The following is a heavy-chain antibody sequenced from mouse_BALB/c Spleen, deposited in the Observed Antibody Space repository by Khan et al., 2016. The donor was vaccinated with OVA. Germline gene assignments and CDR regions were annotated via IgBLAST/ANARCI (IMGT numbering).Heavy chain of an antibody. Sequence: IQLVQSGPELVKPGASVKISCKASGYTFTDYNMHWVKQSHGKSLEWIGYIYPYNGGTGYNQKFKSKATLTVANSSSTAYMELRSLTSEDSAVYYCARGDGYSAMDYWGQGTSVTVSS. V-gene: IGHV1S29*02. J-gene: IGHJ4*01. CDR1: GYTFTDYN. D-gene: IGHD2-3*01. CDR3: ARGDGYSAMDY. CDR2: IYPYNGGT.